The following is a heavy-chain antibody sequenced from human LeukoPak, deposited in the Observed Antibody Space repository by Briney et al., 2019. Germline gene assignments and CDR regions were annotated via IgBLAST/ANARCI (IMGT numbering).Heavy chain of an antibody. CDR3: ARSPRYYDSSGYSPPDY. D-gene: IGHD3-22*01. Sequence: GGSLRLSCTASGIIFSSYGMHWVRQAPGKGLEWVAVIWYDGSNKYYADSVKGRFTISRDNSKNTLYLQMNSLRAEDTAVYYCARSPRYYDSSGYSPPDYWGQGTLVTVSS. J-gene: IGHJ4*02. CDR2: IWYDGSNK. CDR1: GIIFSSYG. V-gene: IGHV3-33*08.